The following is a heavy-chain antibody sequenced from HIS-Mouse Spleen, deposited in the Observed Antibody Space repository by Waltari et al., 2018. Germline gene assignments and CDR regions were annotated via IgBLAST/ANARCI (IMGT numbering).Heavy chain of an antibody. D-gene: IGHD3-3*01. J-gene: IGHJ5*02. V-gene: IGHV1-18*01. CDR3: ARSESRFLEWLDWFDP. CDR2: ISAYNGNT. CDR1: GYTFTSYG. Sequence: QVQLVQSGAEVKKPGASVKVSCKASGYTFTSYGITWVRQAPGQGLEWMGWISAYNGNTNYAQKLQGRVTMTTDTSTSTAYMELRSLRSDDTAVYYCARSESRFLEWLDWFDPWGQGTLVTVSS.